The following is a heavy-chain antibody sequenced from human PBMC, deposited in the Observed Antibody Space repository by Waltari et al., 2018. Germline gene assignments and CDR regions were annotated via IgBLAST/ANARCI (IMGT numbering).Heavy chain of an antibody. CDR3: AGGSGWLTDS. V-gene: IGHV4-59*01. D-gene: IGHD6-19*01. Sequence: QVQLQESGPGLVKPSETLSLTFTVSGGSIGTYYWSWIRQPPGKGLQWIGLVSDSGSTNYTPSLKSRVTISVDTSRTQISLKLTSVTAADTAIYFCAGGSGWLTDSWGQGTLVTVSS. CDR1: GGSIGTYY. J-gene: IGHJ4*02. CDR2: VSDSGST.